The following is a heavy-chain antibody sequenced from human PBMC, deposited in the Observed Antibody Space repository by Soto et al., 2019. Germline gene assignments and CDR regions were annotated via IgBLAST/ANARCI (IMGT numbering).Heavy chain of an antibody. V-gene: IGHV1-24*01. CDR3: ATDWRYGDYVDYYYMDV. D-gene: IGHD4-17*01. CDR1: GYTLTELS. Sequence: ASVKVSCKVSGYTLTELSMHWVRQAPGKGLEWMGGFDPEDGETIYAQKFQGRVTMTEDTSTDTAYMELSSLRSEDTAVYYCATDWRYGDYVDYYYMDVWGKGTTVTVSS. J-gene: IGHJ6*03. CDR2: FDPEDGET.